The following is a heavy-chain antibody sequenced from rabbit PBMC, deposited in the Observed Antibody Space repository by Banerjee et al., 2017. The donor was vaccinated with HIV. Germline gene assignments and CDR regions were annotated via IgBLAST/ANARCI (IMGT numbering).Heavy chain of an antibody. Sequence: QQQLEESGGGLVKPGGTLTLTCKASGFDFSGNAMCWVRQAPGKGLEWIACIYSGSSGRAYYASWAKGRFTISKTSSTTVTLQMTSLTAADTATYFCARGLTLVDLWGPGTLVTVS. J-gene: IGHJ6*01. D-gene: IGHD6-1*01. CDR1: GFDFSGNA. CDR3: ARGLTLVDL. V-gene: IGHV1S45*01. CDR2: IYSGSSGRA.